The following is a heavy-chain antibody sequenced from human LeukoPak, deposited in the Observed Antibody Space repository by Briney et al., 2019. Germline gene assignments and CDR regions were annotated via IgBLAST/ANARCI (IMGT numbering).Heavy chain of an antibody. CDR2: MRYDGSNK. CDR3: AKDRTAAGDYEDY. J-gene: IGHJ4*02. Sequence: GGSLRLSCVASGFTFRSYVMHRVRQAPGKGLEWVACMRYDGSNKYYADSVKGRFTISRDNPKNTLYLQMNSLRAEDTAVYYCAKDRTAAGDYEDYWGQGTLVTVSS. CDR1: GFTFRSYV. V-gene: IGHV3-30*02. D-gene: IGHD6-13*01.